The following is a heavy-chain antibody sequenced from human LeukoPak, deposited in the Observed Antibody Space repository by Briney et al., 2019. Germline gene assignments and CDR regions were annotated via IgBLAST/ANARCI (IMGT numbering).Heavy chain of an antibody. J-gene: IGHJ4*02. CDR2: ISGSGSYT. V-gene: IGHV3-21*01. CDR1: GFAFSSYS. Sequence: PGGSLRLSCAASGFAFSSYSMNWVRQAPGKRLEWVSSISGSGSYTYYADSVKGRFTISRDNAKNSLYLQMNSLRAEDTAVYYCARGSTVVREVDYWGQGTLVTVSS. CDR3: ARGSTVVREVDY. D-gene: IGHD3-10*01.